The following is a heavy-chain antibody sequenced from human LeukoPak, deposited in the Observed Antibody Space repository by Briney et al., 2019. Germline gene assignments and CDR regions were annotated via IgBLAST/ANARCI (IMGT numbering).Heavy chain of an antibody. CDR1: GSTFSTYW. V-gene: IGHV3-7*04. CDR2: IKQDGSEK. D-gene: IGHD3-10*01. J-gene: IGHJ4*02. CDR3: AGYGSGTSYITNYFDY. Sequence: GGSLRLSCAASGSTFSTYWMNWVRQAPGKGLEWVANIKQDGSEKYYVDSVKGRFTISRDNAKNSLYLQMKSLRDEDTAVYYCAGYGSGTSYITNYFDYWGQGTLVTVSS.